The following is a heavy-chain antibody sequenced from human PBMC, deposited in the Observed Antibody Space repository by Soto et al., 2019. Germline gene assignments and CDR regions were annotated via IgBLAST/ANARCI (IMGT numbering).Heavy chain of an antibody. J-gene: IGHJ6*02. D-gene: IGHD3-22*01. CDR3: ARRLYYDSSGFEGGGMDV. V-gene: IGHV4-39*01. CDR2: IYYSGST. Sequence: QLQLQESGPGLVKPSETLSLTCTVSGGSISSSSYYWGWIRQPPGKGLEWIGSIYYSGSTYYNPSLQSRVTRSVDTSQNQFSLKLSSVTAADTAVYYCARRLYYDSSGFEGGGMDVWGQGTTVTVSS. CDR1: GGSISSSSYY.